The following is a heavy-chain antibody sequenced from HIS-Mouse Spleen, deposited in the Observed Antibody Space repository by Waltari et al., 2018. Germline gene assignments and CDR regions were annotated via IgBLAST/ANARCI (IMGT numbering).Heavy chain of an antibody. Sequence: QLQLQESGPGLVKPSETLSLTCTVPGGSISSSSYYWGWIRQPPAKGLEWIGSFYYSGSPYYNPSLKSRVTISVDTSKTQFSLKLSSLTAADTAGYYCAREIPYSSSWYDWYFDLWGRGTLVTVSS. V-gene: IGHV4-39*07. J-gene: IGHJ2*01. CDR2: FYYSGSP. D-gene: IGHD6-13*01. CDR3: AREIPYSSSWYDWYFDL. CDR1: GGSISSSSYY.